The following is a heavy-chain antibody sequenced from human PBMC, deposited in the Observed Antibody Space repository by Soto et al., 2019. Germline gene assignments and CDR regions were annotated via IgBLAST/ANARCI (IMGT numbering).Heavy chain of an antibody. D-gene: IGHD6-19*01. CDR3: ASRGEPNGWIGFGAAQSYYDF. CDR2: MNPNTGNS. CDR1: GYTFTSYD. Sequence: ASVKVSCKASGYTFTSYDIYWVRQATGQGLEWMGWMNPNTGNSGYAQKFQGRVTVTSDTSINTVHMELSSLRSEDTAVYYCASRGEPNGWIGFGAAQSYYDFSGQGTLRTGSS. J-gene: IGHJ4*02. V-gene: IGHV1-8*01.